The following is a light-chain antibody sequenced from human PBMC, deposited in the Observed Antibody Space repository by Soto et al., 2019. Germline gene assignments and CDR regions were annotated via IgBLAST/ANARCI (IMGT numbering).Light chain of an antibody. CDR3: AACDDSLNGQV. CDR2: SNN. CDR1: SSNIGSNT. V-gene: IGLV1-44*01. J-gene: IGLJ3*02. Sequence: QSVLTQPPSASGNPGQRVTIYCSGSSSNIGSNTVNWYQQIPGTAPKLLIYSNNQRQSGVPDRFSCSKSGTSASLAISGLQSEDEADYYCAACDDSLNGQVFGGGTKLTV.